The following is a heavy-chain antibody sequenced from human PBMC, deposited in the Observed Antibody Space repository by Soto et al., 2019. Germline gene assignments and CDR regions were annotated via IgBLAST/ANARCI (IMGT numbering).Heavy chain of an antibody. D-gene: IGHD2-8*01. J-gene: IGHJ5*02. CDR3: ARREFTNHFWFDP. Sequence: GESLKISCKTSGYSFTTSWIGLVRQMPGKGLELMGIIYPGDSDTRDSPSFQGQVTISADKSIGTAYLQWSSLKTSDTAMYYCARREFTNHFWFDPWGQGTLVTVSS. V-gene: IGHV5-51*01. CDR2: IYPGDSDT. CDR1: GYSFTTSW.